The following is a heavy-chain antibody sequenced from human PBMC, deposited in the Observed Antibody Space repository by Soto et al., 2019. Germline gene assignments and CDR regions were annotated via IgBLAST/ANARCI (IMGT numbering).Heavy chain of an antibody. CDR3: ARDLDQGWSGGSCFSTGAFDM. D-gene: IGHD2-15*01. CDR2: IKQDGNGK. J-gene: IGHJ3*02. Sequence: GGSLRLSCTASGFTFSNYWMSWVRQAPGKGLEWVANIKQDGNGKYSVDSVKGRFTISRDNAKNSRYLQMNSLQAEDTAVYYCARDLDQGWSGGSCFSTGAFDMWGQGTVVTVSS. V-gene: IGHV3-7*01. CDR1: GFTFSNYW.